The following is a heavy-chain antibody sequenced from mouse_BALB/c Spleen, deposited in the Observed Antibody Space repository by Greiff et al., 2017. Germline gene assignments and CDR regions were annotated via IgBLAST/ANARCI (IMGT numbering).Heavy chain of an antibody. Sequence: VQLQQSGAELVKPGASVKMSCKASGYTFTSYWMHWVKQRPGQGLEWIGYINPSTGYTEYNQKFKDKATLTADKSSSTAYMQLSSLTSEDSAVYYCAISRGGNYEGKVYWGQGTLVTVSA. CDR3: AISRGGNYEGKVY. CDR1: GYTFTSYW. V-gene: IGHV1-7*01. D-gene: IGHD2-1*01. J-gene: IGHJ3*01. CDR2: INPSTGYT.